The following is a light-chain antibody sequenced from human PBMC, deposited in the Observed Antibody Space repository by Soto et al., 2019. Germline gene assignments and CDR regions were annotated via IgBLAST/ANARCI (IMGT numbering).Light chain of an antibody. CDR1: QSINSW. CDR2: QAS. CDR3: QQYNSYWT. Sequence: DIQMTQSPSTLSASVGDRVTITCRASQSINSWLAWYQQKPGKAPKLLIYQASSLKTGVPSRFSGSGSGTEFTLTISSLQPDDFAIYYCQQYNSYWTFGLGTKVEIK. V-gene: IGKV1-5*03. J-gene: IGKJ1*01.